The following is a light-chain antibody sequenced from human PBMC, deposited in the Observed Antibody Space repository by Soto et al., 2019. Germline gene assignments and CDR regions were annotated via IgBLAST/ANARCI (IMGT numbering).Light chain of an antibody. CDR3: QQYNKWPPYT. J-gene: IGKJ2*01. CDR1: QSVSSN. Sequence: EIVMTQSPANLSVSPGERATLSCRASQSVSSNLAWYQQKPGQGPRLLIYGASTRATSIPARFSGSGSGTEFPPTINSLQSEDFAVYYCQQYNKWPPYTFGQGAKLELK. V-gene: IGKV3-15*01. CDR2: GAS.